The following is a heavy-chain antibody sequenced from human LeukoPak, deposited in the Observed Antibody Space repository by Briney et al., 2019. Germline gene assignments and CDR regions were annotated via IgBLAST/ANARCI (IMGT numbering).Heavy chain of an antibody. CDR2: ISSSSSTI. Sequence: GGSLRLSCAASGFNFSNHSMRWVRQAPGKGLEWVSYISSSSSTIYYADFVKGRFTISRDNAKNSLYLQMNSLRAEDTAVYYCARVYRLTMVRVLGYWGQGTLVTVSS. D-gene: IGHD3-10*01. J-gene: IGHJ4*02. V-gene: IGHV3-48*01. CDR3: ARVYRLTMVRVLGY. CDR1: GFNFSNHS.